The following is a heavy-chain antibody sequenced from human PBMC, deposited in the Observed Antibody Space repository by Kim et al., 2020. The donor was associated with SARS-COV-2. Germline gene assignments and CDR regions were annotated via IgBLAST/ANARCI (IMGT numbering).Heavy chain of an antibody. V-gene: IGHV3-7*01. Sequence: EKDEVDSVKGRFTISRDNAKNSLYLQMNSLRAEDTAVYYCARDYYYGMDVWGQGTTVTVSS. CDR2: EK. J-gene: IGHJ6*02. CDR3: ARDYYYGMDV.